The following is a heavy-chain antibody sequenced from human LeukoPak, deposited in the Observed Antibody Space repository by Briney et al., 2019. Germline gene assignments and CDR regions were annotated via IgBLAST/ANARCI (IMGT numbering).Heavy chain of an antibody. Sequence: PSVKVSCKASGYTFTGYYMHWVRQAPGQGLEWMGWINPNSGGTNYAQKFQGRVTMTRDTSISTAYMELSRLRSDDTAVYYCAILGATTTGTNWFDPWGQGTLVTVSS. CDR2: INPNSGGT. CDR3: AILGATTTGTNWFDP. J-gene: IGHJ5*02. CDR1: GYTFTGYY. D-gene: IGHD1-26*01. V-gene: IGHV1-2*02.